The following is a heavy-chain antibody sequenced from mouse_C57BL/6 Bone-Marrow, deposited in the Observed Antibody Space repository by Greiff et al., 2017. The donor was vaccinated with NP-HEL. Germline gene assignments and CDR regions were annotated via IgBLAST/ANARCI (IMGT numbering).Heavy chain of an antibody. D-gene: IGHD2-4*01. V-gene: IGHV1-69*01. CDR3: ERLYDYHWYFGF. J-gene: IGHJ1*03. CDR1: GYTFTSYW. Sequence: QVQLKQPGAELVMPGASVKLSCKASGYTFTSYWMHWVKQRPGQGLEWIGEIDPSDSYTNYNQKFKGKSTLTVDKSSSTAYLQLSSLTYEDSAVFFEERLYDYHWYFGFGGRGNTVTVSS. CDR2: IDPSDSYT.